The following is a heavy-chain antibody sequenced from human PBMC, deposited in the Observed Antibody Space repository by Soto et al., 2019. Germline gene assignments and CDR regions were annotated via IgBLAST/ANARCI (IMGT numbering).Heavy chain of an antibody. D-gene: IGHD3-16*01. CDR1: GGSISDYQ. J-gene: IGHJ4*02. Sequence: QVQLQESGTGLVRPSETLSLTCSVSGGSISDYQWNWIRQSPGKGLEWIGYIYYSGRTNYNPSIKSRVTISLDTSTKQFSLRLRSVTAADTAVYYCARMRGLGEIAPYFDSWGQGTLGTVSS. CDR2: IYYSGRT. CDR3: ARMRGLGEIAPYFDS. V-gene: IGHV4-59*01.